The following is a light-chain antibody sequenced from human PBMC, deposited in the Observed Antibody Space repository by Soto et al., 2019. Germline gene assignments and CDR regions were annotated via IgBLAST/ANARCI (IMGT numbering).Light chain of an antibody. J-gene: IGLJ1*01. Sequence: QSALTQPRSVSASPGQSVTISCTGTSSDVGRYDYVSWYQQHPGKAPKLIVYDVTERPSGVPDRFSGSKSGNTASLTISGLQAEDEVDYSCCSFAGSYSYVFGTGTKVTVL. CDR2: DVT. V-gene: IGLV2-11*01. CDR3: CSFAGSYSYV. CDR1: SSDVGRYDY.